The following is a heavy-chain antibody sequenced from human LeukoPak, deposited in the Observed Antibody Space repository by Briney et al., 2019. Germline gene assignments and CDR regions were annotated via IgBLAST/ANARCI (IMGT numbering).Heavy chain of an antibody. CDR1: GGTFSSYA. V-gene: IGHV1-69*13. CDR2: IIPIFGTA. D-gene: IGHD3-22*01. CDR3: ARARYYYDSSGCYSDRYYFDY. J-gene: IGHJ4*02. Sequence: SVTVSCKASGGTFSSYAISWVRQAPGQGLEWMGGIIPIFGTANYAQKFQGRVTITADESTSTAYMELSSLRSEDAAVYYCARARYYYDSSGCYSDRYYFDYWGQGTLVTVSS.